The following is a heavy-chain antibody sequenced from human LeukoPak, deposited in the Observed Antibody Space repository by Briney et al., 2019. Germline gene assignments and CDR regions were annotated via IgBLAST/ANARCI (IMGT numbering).Heavy chain of an antibody. CDR2: IDPSDSYT. J-gene: IGHJ6*04. V-gene: IGHV5-10-1*01. CDR3: ATGTRDIVVVVAATFSDYGMDV. D-gene: IGHD2-15*01. CDR1: GYSFTSYW. Sequence: GESLRISCKGSGYSFTSYWISWVRQMPGKGLEWMGRIDPSDSYTNYSPSFQGHVTISADKSISTAYLQWSSLKASDTAMYYCATGTRDIVVVVAATFSDYGMDVWGKGTTGTVSS.